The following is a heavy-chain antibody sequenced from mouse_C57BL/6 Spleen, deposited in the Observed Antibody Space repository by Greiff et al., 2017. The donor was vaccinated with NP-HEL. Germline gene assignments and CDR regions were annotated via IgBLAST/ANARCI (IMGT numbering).Heavy chain of an antibody. D-gene: IGHD1-1*01. CDR2: IYPRSGNT. J-gene: IGHJ2*01. V-gene: IGHV1-81*01. Sequence: VQLQQSGAELARPGASVKLSCKASGYTFTSYGISWVKQRTGQGLEWIGEIYPRSGNTYYNEKFKGKATLTADKSSSTAYMELRSLTSEDSAVYFCARGDYYGSRGGFDYWGQGTTLTVSS. CDR3: ARGDYYGSRGGFDY. CDR1: GYTFTSYG.